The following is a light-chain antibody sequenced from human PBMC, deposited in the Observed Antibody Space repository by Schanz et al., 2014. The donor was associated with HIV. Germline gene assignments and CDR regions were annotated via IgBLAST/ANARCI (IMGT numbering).Light chain of an antibody. CDR2: DVS. CDR3: SSYTTSSTLV. J-gene: IGLJ3*02. Sequence: QSALTQPASVSGSPGQSVTISCSGTNSDIGSYNLVSWYQYHPGKAPKLMIYDVSNRPSGVSNRFSGSKSGNTASLTISGLQAEDETDYYCSSYTTSSTLVFGGGTKLTVL. CDR1: NSDIGSYNL. V-gene: IGLV2-14*02.